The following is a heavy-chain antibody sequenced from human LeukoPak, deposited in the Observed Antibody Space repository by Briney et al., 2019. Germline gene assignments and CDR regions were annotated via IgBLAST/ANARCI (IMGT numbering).Heavy chain of an antibody. D-gene: IGHD1-26*01. Sequence: ASVTVSCKASGYTFTGYYMHWVRQAPGQGLEWMGWINPNSGGTNYAQKFQGRVTMTRDTSISTAYMELSRLRSDDTAVYYCGRVDSGSYTAFDYWGQGTLLTVSS. V-gene: IGHV1-2*02. CDR3: GRVDSGSYTAFDY. CDR1: GYTFTGYY. CDR2: INPNSGGT. J-gene: IGHJ4*02.